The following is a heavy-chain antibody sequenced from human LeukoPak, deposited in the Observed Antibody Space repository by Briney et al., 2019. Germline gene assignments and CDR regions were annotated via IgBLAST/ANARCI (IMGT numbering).Heavy chain of an antibody. D-gene: IGHD3-10*01. CDR1: GFTFSSYE. CDR3: ARTRYYYNSRSYGAPYYFDY. Sequence: GSLRLSCAASGFTFSSYEMNWVRQPPGKGLEWIGEINHSGSTNYNPSLKSRFTISVDTSKNQFSLKLSSVTAADTAVYYCARTRYYYNSRSYGAPYYFDYWGQGTLVTVSS. V-gene: IGHV4-34*01. J-gene: IGHJ4*02. CDR2: INHSGST.